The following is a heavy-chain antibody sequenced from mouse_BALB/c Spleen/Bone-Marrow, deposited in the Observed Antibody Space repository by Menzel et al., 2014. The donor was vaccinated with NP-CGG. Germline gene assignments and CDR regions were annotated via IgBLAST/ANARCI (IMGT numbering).Heavy chain of an antibody. CDR1: GFDFSRYW. CDR3: ARPDYYGYLNY. Sequence: EVQGVESGGGLVQPGGSLKLSCAASGFDFSRYWMSWVRQAPGKGLEWIGEINPDSRTIIYSPSLKDKFIISRDNAKNTLYLRLNKVRSEDTALYYCARPDYYGYLNYWGQGTTLTVSS. CDR2: INPDSRTI. V-gene: IGHV4-1*02. D-gene: IGHD1-1*01. J-gene: IGHJ2*01.